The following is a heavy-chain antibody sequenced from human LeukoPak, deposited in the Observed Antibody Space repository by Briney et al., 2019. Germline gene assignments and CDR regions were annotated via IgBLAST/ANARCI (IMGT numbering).Heavy chain of an antibody. CDR1: GGSFSGYY. Sequence: SETLSLTCAVYGGSFSGYYWSWIRQPPGKGLEWIGYIYYSGSTYYNPSLKSRVTISVDTSKNQFSLKLSSVTAADTAVYYCARVVLNWNYGQGTFDYWGQGTLVTVSS. V-gene: IGHV4-34*01. CDR3: ARVVLNWNYGQGTFDY. D-gene: IGHD1-7*01. J-gene: IGHJ4*02. CDR2: IYYSGST.